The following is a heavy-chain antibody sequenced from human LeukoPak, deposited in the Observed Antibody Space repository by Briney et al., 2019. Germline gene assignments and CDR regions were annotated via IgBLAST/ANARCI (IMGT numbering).Heavy chain of an antibody. V-gene: IGHV5-51*01. Sequence: GESLKISCKGSGYSFTSCWIGWVRQMPGKGLEWMGIIYPGDSDTRYSPSFQGQVTISADKSISTAYLQWSSLKASDTAMYYCARTHYDILTGYFHFDYWGQGTLVTVSS. CDR1: GYSFTSCW. D-gene: IGHD3-9*01. CDR2: IYPGDSDT. CDR3: ARTHYDILTGYFHFDY. J-gene: IGHJ4*02.